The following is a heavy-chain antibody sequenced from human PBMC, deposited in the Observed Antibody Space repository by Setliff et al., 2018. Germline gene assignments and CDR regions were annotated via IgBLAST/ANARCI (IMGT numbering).Heavy chain of an antibody. CDR3: AKQGYSDSLYAFDV. J-gene: IGHJ3*01. Sequence: ASVKVSCKTSGYTFTAYYIYWVRQAPGHGLELMGRIHPNTGSTNYLQDFQGRVTITRDTSIYTVYMELTGLTSGDTAVYYCAKQGYSDSLYAFDVWGQGTVVTVSS. D-gene: IGHD3-16*02. CDR1: GYTFTAYY. CDR2: IHPNTGST. V-gene: IGHV1-2*06.